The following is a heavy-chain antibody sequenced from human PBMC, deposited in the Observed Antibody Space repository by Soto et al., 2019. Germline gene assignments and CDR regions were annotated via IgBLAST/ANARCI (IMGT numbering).Heavy chain of an antibody. Sequence: SLRLSCAASGFTFSSYAMSWVRQAPGKGLEWVSAISGSGGSTYYADSVKGRFTISRDNSKNTPYLQMNSLRAEDTAVYYCAKDVGDPYDDFSMGDVGGQGTTVTVSS. CDR3: AKDVGDPYDDFSMGDV. CDR1: GFTFSSYA. D-gene: IGHD3-3*01. V-gene: IGHV3-23*01. CDR2: ISGSGGST. J-gene: IGHJ6*02.